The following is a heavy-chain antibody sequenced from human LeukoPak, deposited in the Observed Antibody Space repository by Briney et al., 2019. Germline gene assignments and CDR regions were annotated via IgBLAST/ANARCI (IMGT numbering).Heavy chain of an antibody. CDR2: IYSGGST. D-gene: IGHD5-24*01. V-gene: IGHV3-53*01. J-gene: IGHJ5*02. CDR1: GFTFSSYA. CDR3: ARGGDGYNYWFDP. Sequence: PGGSLRLSCAASGFTFSSYAMSWVRQAPGKGLEWVSVIYSGGSTYYADSVKGRFTISRDNSKNTLYLQMNSLRAEDTAVYYCARGGDGYNYWFDPWGQGTLVTVSS.